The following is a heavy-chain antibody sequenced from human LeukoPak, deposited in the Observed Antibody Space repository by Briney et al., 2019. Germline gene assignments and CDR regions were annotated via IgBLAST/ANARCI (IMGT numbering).Heavy chain of an antibody. J-gene: IGHJ4*02. D-gene: IGHD5-24*01. Sequence: GGPLRLSCAASGFTFSTNAMSWVRQAPGKGLEWVSGISSGDNTYYVDSVKGRFTISRDNSKNTLFLQMNSLRAEDTAVYYCAKDFEGRLQPLDYWGQGTLATVSS. CDR2: ISSGDNT. V-gene: IGHV3-23*01. CDR1: GFTFSTNA. CDR3: AKDFEGRLQPLDY.